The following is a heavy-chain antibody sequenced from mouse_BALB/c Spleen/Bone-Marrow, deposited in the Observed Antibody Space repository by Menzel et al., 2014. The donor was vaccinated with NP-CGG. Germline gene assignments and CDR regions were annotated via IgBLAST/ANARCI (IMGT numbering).Heavy chain of an antibody. Sequence: VQLKQSGPELEKPGASVKISCKASGYSFTGYNMNWVKQNNGKSLEWIGNIDPYYGDVNYNQKFKDKATLTVGKSSSTAYMQLKSLTSEDSAVHFYARSGALYGNPLAFWGQGTLVTVSA. CDR3: ARSGALYGNPLAF. J-gene: IGHJ3*01. CDR1: GYSFTGYN. D-gene: IGHD2-1*01. CDR2: IDPYYGDV. V-gene: IGHV1-39*01.